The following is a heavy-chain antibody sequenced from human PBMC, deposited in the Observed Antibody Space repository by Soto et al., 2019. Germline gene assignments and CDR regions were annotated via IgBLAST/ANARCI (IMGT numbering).Heavy chain of an antibody. J-gene: IGHJ3*02. CDR2: INAGSGNT. CDR3: ARDTDTLGPRANDALDI. Sequence: ASVKVSCKATGYTFSAYTRNWVRQAPGQSLEWMGWINAGSGNTKYSQNFQGRVSITRDTSASTVYMELTGLTSEDTAVYYCARDTDTLGPRANDALDIWGQGTMVTVSS. D-gene: IGHD3-3*02. CDR1: GYTFSAYT. V-gene: IGHV1-3*01.